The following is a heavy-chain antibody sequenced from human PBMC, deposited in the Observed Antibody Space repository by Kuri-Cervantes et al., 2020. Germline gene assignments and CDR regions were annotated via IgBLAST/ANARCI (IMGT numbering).Heavy chain of an antibody. CDR3: ARDQSYDSSGYYYWVDP. V-gene: IGHV4-34*01. CDR2: ISHSGST. Sequence: SETLSLTCAVYGGSFSGYYWSWIRQPPGKGLEWIGEISHSGSTNYNPSLKSRVTMSVDTSKNQFSLKLSSVTTADTAVYDCARDQSYDSSGYYYWVDPWGQGTLVTVSS. CDR1: GGSFSGYY. D-gene: IGHD3-22*01. J-gene: IGHJ5*02.